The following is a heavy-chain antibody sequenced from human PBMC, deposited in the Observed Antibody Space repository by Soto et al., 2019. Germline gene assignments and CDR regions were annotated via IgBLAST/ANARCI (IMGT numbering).Heavy chain of an antibody. CDR2: IKSNADGGTT. CDR3: NMCLRRGRPACFGIIDV. J-gene: IGHJ3*01. D-gene: IGHD3-10*01. CDR1: GFTFSHAW. V-gene: IGHV3-15*01. Sequence: GGSLRLSCAGSGFTFSHAWVSWVRQAPGKGLEWLGRIKSNADGGTTDFAAPVEGRFSVSRDDSKNVVTLQMNSLGIEDTAVYYCNMCLRRGRPACFGIIDVWGQGTMVTVSS.